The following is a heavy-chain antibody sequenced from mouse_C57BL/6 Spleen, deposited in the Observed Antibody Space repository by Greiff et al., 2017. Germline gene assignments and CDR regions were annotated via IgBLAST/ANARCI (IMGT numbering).Heavy chain of an antibody. D-gene: IGHD1-1*01. CDR3: ARDGGTTHHFDY. J-gene: IGHJ2*01. CDR1: GFTFSSYA. Sequence: EVKVEESGGGLVKPGGSLKLSCAASGFTFSSYAMSWVRQTPEKRLEWVATISDGGSYTYYPDNVKGRFTISRDNAKNNLYLQMSHLKSEDTAMYYCARDGGTTHHFDYWGQGTTLTVSS. CDR2: ISDGGSYT. V-gene: IGHV5-4*01.